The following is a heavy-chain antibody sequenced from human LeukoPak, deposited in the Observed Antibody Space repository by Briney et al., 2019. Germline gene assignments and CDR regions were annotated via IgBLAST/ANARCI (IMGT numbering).Heavy chain of an antibody. CDR3: ARLFGGVTTFDY. Sequence: GGSLRLSCAASGFTFSSVWMSWVRQAPGKGLEWVANINLEGSTKEYVDSVRGRFTISRDNAKSLLYLQMRSLSVEDTAVYFCARLFGGVTTFDYWGQGALVTVSS. D-gene: IGHD4-17*01. CDR2: INLEGSTK. J-gene: IGHJ4*02. V-gene: IGHV3-7*01. CDR1: GFTFSSVW.